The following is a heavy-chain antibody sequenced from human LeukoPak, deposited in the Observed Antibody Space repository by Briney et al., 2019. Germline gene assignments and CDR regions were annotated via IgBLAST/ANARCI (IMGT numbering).Heavy chain of an antibody. CDR2: ISSSSSYI. V-gene: IGHV3-21*01. Sequence: PGGSLRLSCAASGFTFSSYSMNSVRQAPGKRLEWVSSISSSSSYIYYADSVKGRFTISRDNAKNSLYLQMNSLRAGDTAVYYCARDSLFGGDLDFDYWGQGTLVTVSS. D-gene: IGHD2-21*02. CDR1: GFTFSSYS. CDR3: ARDSLFGGDLDFDY. J-gene: IGHJ4*02.